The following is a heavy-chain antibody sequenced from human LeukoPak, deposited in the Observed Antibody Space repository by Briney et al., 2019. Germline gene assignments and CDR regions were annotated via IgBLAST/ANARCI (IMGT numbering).Heavy chain of an antibody. J-gene: IGHJ4*02. CDR2: ISSRSDTI. D-gene: IGHD3-22*01. Sequence: GGSLRLSCAASGFTFNTYSSNWVRQAPGKGLEWVSYISSRSDTIYYADSVKGRFTISRDNAQNSLYLQMNSLRAEDTAVYYCARAGSIVYYDSSGLCDYWGQGTLVTVSS. V-gene: IGHV3-48*01. CDR1: GFTFNTYS. CDR3: ARAGSIVYYDSSGLCDY.